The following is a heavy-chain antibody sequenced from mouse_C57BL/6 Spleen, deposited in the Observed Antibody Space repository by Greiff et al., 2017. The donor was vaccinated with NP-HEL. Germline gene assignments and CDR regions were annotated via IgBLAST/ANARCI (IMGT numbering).Heavy chain of an antibody. V-gene: IGHV1-26*01. J-gene: IGHJ2*01. D-gene: IGHD3-2*02. CDR3: ARSQHDRSGYVGNYFDY. CDR1: GYTFTDYY. CDR2: INPNNGGT. Sequence: EVQLQQSGPELVKPGASVKISCKASGYTFTDYYMNWVKQSHGKSLEWIGYINPNNGGTSYNQKFKGKATLTVDKSSSTAYMEIRSLTSEDSAVYDCARSQHDRSGYVGNYFDYWGQGTTLTVSS.